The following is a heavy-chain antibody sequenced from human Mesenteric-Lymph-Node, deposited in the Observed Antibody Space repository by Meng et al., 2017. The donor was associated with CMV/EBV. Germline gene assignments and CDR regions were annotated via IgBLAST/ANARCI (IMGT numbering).Heavy chain of an antibody. CDR3: ARDPGLPNGISV. CDR2: IYGGDTT. V-gene: IGHV3-53*01. CDR1: EFTVSSDY. Sequence: GGSLRLSCAASEFTVSSDYMSWVRQAPGKGLEWVSVIYGGDTTYYADSVKGRFTISRDNSKNILYLQMNSLRVEDTAVYYCARDPGLPNGISVWGRGTMVTVSS. J-gene: IGHJ3*01. D-gene: IGHD4-11*01.